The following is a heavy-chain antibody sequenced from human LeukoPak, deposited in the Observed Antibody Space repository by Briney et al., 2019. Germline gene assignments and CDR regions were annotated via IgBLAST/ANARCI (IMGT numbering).Heavy chain of an antibody. CDR3: TRSLLGGADH. V-gene: IGHV3-74*01. CDR1: GFTFSDHW. J-gene: IGHJ4*02. Sequence: PGGSLRLSCAGSGFTFSDHWMHWVRQAPGGGLVWVSRINPDGNKKNYADSVKGRFSISRDNAKNTLYLEMNSLRAEDTAVYYCTRSLLGGADHWGQGTLVTVSS. D-gene: IGHD3-16*01. CDR2: INPDGNKK.